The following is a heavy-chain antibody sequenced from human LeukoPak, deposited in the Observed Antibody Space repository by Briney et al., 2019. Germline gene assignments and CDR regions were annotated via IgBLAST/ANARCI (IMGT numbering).Heavy chain of an antibody. V-gene: IGHV1-69*05. CDR3: AREDDTYMDV. J-gene: IGHJ6*03. Sequence: SVKVSCKAFGYTFSSDDINWVRHAPGQGLEWMGGIIPIFGTANYAQKFQGRVTITTDESTSTAYMELSSLRSEDTAVYYCAREDDTYMDVWGKGTTVTVSS. D-gene: IGHD3-22*01. CDR1: GYTFSSDD. CDR2: IIPIFGTA.